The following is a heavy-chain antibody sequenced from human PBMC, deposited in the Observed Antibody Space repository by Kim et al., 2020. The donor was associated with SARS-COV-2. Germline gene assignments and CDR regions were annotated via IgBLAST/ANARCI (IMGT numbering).Heavy chain of an antibody. CDR3: ARGRYYFDY. CDR2: ISGSSGYT. J-gene: IGHJ4*02. CDR1: GFTFNSDD. D-gene: IGHD3-10*01. V-gene: IGHV3-21*01. Sequence: GGSLRLSCAASGFTFNSDDMNWVRQAPGKGLEWVSSISGSSGYTSYAESLRGRFTISRDNAQKSLCLQMNSLRAEDTAIYYCARGRYYFDYWGQGTLVTVSS.